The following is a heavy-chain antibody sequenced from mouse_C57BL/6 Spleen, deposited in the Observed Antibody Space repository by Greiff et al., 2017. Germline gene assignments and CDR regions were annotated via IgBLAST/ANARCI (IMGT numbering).Heavy chain of an antibody. CDR1: GYTFTSYW. J-gene: IGHJ1*03. CDR3: ARKEGDYADWYFDV. V-gene: IGHV1-69*01. CDR2: IDPSDSYT. D-gene: IGHD2-4*01. Sequence: QVHVKQPGAELVMPGASVKLSCKASGYTFTSYWMHWVKQRPGPGLEWIGEIDPSDSYTNYNQKFKGKYTLTVDKSSSTAYMQLSSLTSEDSAVYYCARKEGDYADWYFDVWGTGTTVTVSS.